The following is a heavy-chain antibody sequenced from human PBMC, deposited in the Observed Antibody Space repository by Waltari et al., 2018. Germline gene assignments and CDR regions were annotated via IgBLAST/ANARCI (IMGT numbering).Heavy chain of an antibody. J-gene: IGHJ4*02. CDR1: GITFSNYA. V-gene: IGHV3-23*01. D-gene: IGHD1-20*01. Sequence: EVQLLESGGDLVQPGGSLVLSCAASGITFSNYAINWVRLAPGTGLEWVSAITVGGDTYYADSVKGRFTISRDTSKDTVHLQMNGLRAEDTAVYYCATPFYNWDDPLHSWGQGTLVTVSS. CDR2: ITVGGDT. CDR3: ATPFYNWDDPLHS.